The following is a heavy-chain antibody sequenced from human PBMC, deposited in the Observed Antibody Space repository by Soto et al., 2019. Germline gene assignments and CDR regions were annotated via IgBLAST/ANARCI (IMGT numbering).Heavy chain of an antibody. CDR2: ISYDGSNK. Sequence: PGGSLRLSCAASGFTFSSYGMHWVRQAPGKGLEWVAVISYDGSNKYYADNVKGRITISRDNSKNTLYLQMNSLRAEDTAVYYCANGYDYLEKYYYYGMDVWGQGTTVTVSS. V-gene: IGHV3-30*18. CDR3: ANGYDYLEKYYYYGMDV. J-gene: IGHJ6*02. CDR1: GFTFSSYG. D-gene: IGHD5-12*01.